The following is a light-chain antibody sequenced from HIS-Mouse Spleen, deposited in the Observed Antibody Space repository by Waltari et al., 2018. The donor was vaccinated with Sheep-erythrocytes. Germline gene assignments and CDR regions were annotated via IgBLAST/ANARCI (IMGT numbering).Light chain of an antibody. J-gene: IGKJ2*02. V-gene: IGKV3-15*01. CDR3: QQYNNWPPGT. CDR1: QSVSSN. CDR2: GAS. Sequence: PATLSVSPGERATLSCRASQSVSSNLAWYQQKPGQGPRLLIYGASTRATGIPARFSGSGSGTEFTLTISSMQSEDFAVYYCQQYNNWPPGTFGQGTKLEIK.